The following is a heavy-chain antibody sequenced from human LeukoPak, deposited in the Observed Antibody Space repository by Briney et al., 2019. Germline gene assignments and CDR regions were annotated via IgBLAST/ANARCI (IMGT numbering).Heavy chain of an antibody. J-gene: IGHJ4*02. D-gene: IGHD3-22*01. CDR2: VHYSGST. V-gene: IGHV4-59*08. CDR1: GGSISNYY. Sequence: SETPSLTCTVSGGSISNYYWSWIRQPPGKGLEWLGYVHYSGSTNYNPSLKSRLTISADTSKNQFSLTLTSVTAADTAVYYCARHGGPSDSSGYLYYLDYWGQGTLVTVSS. CDR3: ARHGGPSDSSGYLYYLDY.